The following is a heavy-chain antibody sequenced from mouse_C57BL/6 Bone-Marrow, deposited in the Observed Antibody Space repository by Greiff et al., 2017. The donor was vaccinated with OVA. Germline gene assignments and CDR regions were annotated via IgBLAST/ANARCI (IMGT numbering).Heavy chain of an antibody. CDR3: TTWGTTVVAPYAMDY. J-gene: IGHJ4*01. Sequence: VQLQQSGAELVRPGASVKLSCTASGFNIKDDYMHWVKQRPEPGLEWIGWIDPENGATEYASKFQGKATITADTSSNTAYRQLSSLTSEDTAVYYCTTWGTTVVAPYAMDYWGQGTSVTVSS. V-gene: IGHV14-4*01. CDR1: GFNIKDDY. CDR2: IDPENGAT. D-gene: IGHD1-1*01.